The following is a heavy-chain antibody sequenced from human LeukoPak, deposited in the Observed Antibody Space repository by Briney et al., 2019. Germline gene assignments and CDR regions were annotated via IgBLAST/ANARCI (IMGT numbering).Heavy chain of an antibody. Sequence: ASVKVSCNASGYTFTSYGISWVRQAPGQGLEWMGLISAYNGNTNYAQKLQGRVTMTTDTSTSTAYMELRSLRSDDTAVYYCASLKNYYDSSGYLVTDAFDIWGQGTMVTVSS. CDR1: GYTFTSYG. CDR3: ASLKNYYDSSGYLVTDAFDI. V-gene: IGHV1-18*01. CDR2: ISAYNGNT. J-gene: IGHJ3*02. D-gene: IGHD3-22*01.